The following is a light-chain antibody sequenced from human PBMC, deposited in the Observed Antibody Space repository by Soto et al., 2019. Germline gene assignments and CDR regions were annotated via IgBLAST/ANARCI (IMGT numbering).Light chain of an antibody. J-gene: IGKJ5*01. V-gene: IGKV3-11*01. CDR1: QSVSSY. CDR3: QVRTNWSIA. CDR2: DAS. Sequence: EIVLTQSPATLSLSPGESATLSCRASQSVSSYLAWYQQKPGQAPRLLIYDASNRATGIPARFSGTGSGTDFTLTINNLEPEDFAVYYCQVRTNWSIAFGRGTRLEIK.